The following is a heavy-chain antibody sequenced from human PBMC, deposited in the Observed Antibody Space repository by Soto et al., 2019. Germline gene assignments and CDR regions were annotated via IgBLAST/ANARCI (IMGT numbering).Heavy chain of an antibody. CDR1: GGSISSGDYY. CDR2: IYYSERT. D-gene: IGHD3-22*01. V-gene: IGHV4-30-4*01. J-gene: IGHJ4*02. Sequence: QVQLQESGPGLVKPSQTLSLTCTVSGGSISSGDYYWRWIRQPPGKGLEWIGYIYYSERTYYNPSLKIRLTISVDTSKNQFSLMLISVTAADTAVYYCFRYHISGPLTSGFHYSRQGTLVTVSS. CDR3: FRYHISGPLTSGFHY.